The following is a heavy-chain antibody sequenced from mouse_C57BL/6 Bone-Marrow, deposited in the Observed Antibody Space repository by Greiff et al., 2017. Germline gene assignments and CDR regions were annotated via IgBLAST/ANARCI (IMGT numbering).Heavy chain of an antibody. V-gene: IGHV1-55*01. Sequence: VQLQQPGAELVKPGASVKMSCKASGYTFTSYWITWVKQRPGQGLEWIGDIYPGSGSTNYNEKFKSKATLTVETSSSTAYMQVSSLTSEDAAVDYCARRVGAWFAYWGKGTLVTVSA. CDR1: GYTFTSYW. CDR2: IYPGSGST. J-gene: IGHJ3*01. D-gene: IGHD1-1*01. CDR3: ARRVGAWFAY.